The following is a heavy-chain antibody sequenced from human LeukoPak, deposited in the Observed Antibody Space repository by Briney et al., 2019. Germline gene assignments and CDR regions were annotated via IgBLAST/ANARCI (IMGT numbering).Heavy chain of an antibody. D-gene: IGHD3-22*01. J-gene: IGHJ4*02. V-gene: IGHV4-59*01. CDR3: ARVVVWDYYDSSGYEY. CDR1: GGSISSYY. Sequence: SETLSLTCTVSGGSISSYYWSWIRQPPGKGLEWIGYIYYSGSTNYNPSLKSRVTISVDTSKNQFSLKLSSVTAADTAVYYCARVVVWDYYDSSGYEYWGQGTLVTVSS. CDR2: IYYSGST.